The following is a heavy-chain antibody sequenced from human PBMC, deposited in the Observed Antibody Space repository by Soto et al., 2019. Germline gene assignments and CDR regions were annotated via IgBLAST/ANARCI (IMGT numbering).Heavy chain of an antibody. CDR1: GGTFSSYT. Sequence: QVQLVQSGAEVKKPGSSVKVSCKASGGTFSSYTISWVRQAPGQGLEWMGRIIPILGIANYAQKFQGRVTITAXXSXSXXYMELSSLRSEDTAVYYCARDMVVGYYDSSGYYGAWGQGTLVTVSS. J-gene: IGHJ5*02. D-gene: IGHD3-22*01. CDR3: ARDMVVGYYDSSGYYGA. V-gene: IGHV1-69*08. CDR2: IIPILGIA.